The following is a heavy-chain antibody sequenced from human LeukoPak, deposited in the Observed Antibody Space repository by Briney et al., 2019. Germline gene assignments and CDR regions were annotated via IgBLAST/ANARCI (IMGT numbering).Heavy chain of an antibody. Sequence: GASVKVSCKASGYTFTSYAISWVRQAPGQGLEWMGRIIPILGIANYAQKFQGRVTITADKSTSTAYMELSSLRSEDTAVYYCARAYDSSGSQRFDPWGQGTLVTVSS. D-gene: IGHD3-22*01. V-gene: IGHV1-69*04. CDR3: ARAYDSSGSQRFDP. CDR1: GYTFTSYA. J-gene: IGHJ5*02. CDR2: IIPILGIA.